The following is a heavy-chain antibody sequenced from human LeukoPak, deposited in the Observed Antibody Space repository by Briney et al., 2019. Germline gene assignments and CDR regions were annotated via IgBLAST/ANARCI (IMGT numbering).Heavy chain of an antibody. CDR3: ARGGSGSYASSDC. V-gene: IGHV4-4*07. CDR1: GGSISNNY. CDR2: IYTSGST. J-gene: IGHJ4*02. D-gene: IGHD1-26*01. Sequence: PSETLSLTCTVSGGSISNNYWSWIRQPAGKGLEWIGRIYTSGSTNYNPSLKSRVTISVDKSRNQFSLKLSSVTVADTAVYHCARGGSGSYASSDCRGQGTLVTVSS.